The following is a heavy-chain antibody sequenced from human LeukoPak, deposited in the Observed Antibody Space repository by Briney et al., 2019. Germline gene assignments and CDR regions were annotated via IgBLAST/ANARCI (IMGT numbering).Heavy chain of an antibody. CDR1: GGSISSYY. CDR3: ARTTEAHSWRTRYYDYYMDV. V-gene: IGHV4-59*01. J-gene: IGHJ6*03. Sequence: SETLSLTCTVSGGSISSYYWSWIRQAPGKGLEWIGYIYYSGSTNYNPSLKSRVIISVDTSKSQFSLKLSSVTAADTAVYYCARTTEAHSWRTRYYDYYMDVWGKGTTVTVSS. D-gene: IGHD6-13*01. CDR2: IYYSGST.